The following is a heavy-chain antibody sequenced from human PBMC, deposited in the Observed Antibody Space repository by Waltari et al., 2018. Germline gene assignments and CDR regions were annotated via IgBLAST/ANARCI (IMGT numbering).Heavy chain of an antibody. V-gene: IGHV3-23*01. CDR3: AKVDTAMVNYYYYGMDV. CDR2: ISGSGGSP. D-gene: IGHD5-18*01. Sequence: EVQLLESGGGLVQPGGSLRLSCAASGFTFSSYAMSWVRQAPGRGLEWVSAISGSGGSPYTADSVKGRFTCSRDKSKNTLYLQMNRLGAEDTAVYYCAKVDTAMVNYYYYGMDVWGQGTTVTVS. CDR1: GFTFSSYA. J-gene: IGHJ6*02.